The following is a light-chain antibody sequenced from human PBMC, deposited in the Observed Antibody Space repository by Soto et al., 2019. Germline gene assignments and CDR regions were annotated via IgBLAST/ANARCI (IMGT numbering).Light chain of an antibody. CDR3: QQSYSTPYT. J-gene: IGKJ2*01. CDR2: AAS. Sequence: DIQMTQSPSSLSASVGDRVTITCRASQSISSYLNWYQQKPGKAPKLLIYAASSLQSGVPSRFSGSKSGTDFTLCISSLQPEDFATYYCQQSYSTPYTFGQGTKLEIK. CDR1: QSISSY. V-gene: IGKV1-39*01.